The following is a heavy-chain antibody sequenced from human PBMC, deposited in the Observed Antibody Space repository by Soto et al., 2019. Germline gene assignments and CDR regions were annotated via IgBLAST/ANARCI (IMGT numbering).Heavy chain of an antibody. CDR2: INWDSGFI. CDR1: GFTFDDYA. Sequence: EVQLVESGGGLVHPGRSLRLSCAASGFTFDDYAMHWVRQAPGKGLEWVSNINWDSGFIDYADSVKGRFTISRDNAKNSLYLQMSSLRPEDTAFYYCVKDRGAGRRGAFDYWGQGTLVTVSS. CDR3: VKDRGAGRRGAFDY. V-gene: IGHV3-9*01. J-gene: IGHJ4*02. D-gene: IGHD6-6*01.